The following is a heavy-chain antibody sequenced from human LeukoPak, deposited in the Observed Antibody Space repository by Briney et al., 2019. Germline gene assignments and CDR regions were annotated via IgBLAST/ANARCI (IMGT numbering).Heavy chain of an antibody. V-gene: IGHV4-59*01. CDR2: IYYSGST. Sequence: SETLSLTCTVSGGSISSYYWSWIRQPPGKGLEWIGFIYYSGSTNYNPSLKSRVTISVDTSKNQFSLKLSSVTAADTAVYYCARSLTFGGLIAYYDYWGQGTLVTVSS. D-gene: IGHD3-16*02. CDR1: GGSISSYY. CDR3: ARSLTFGGLIAYYDY. J-gene: IGHJ4*02.